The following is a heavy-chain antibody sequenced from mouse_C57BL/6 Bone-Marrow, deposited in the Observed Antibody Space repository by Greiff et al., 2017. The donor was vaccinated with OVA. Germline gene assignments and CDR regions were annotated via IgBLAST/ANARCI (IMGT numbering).Heavy chain of an antibody. CDR2: INPNNGGT. CDR1: GYTFTDYN. Sequence: EVQLQQSGPELVKPGASVKIPCKASGYTFTDYNMDWVKQSHGKSLEWIGDINPNNGGTIYNQKFKGKATLTVDKSSSTAYMELRSLTSEDTAIYYCARGGRDFDDWGQGTTLTVSS. J-gene: IGHJ2*01. V-gene: IGHV1-18*01. CDR3: ARGGRDFDD.